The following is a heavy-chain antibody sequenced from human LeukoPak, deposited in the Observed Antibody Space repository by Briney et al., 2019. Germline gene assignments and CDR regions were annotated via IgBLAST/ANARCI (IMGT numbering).Heavy chain of an antibody. CDR2: ISTTGTTI. J-gene: IGHJ4*02. V-gene: IGHV3-48*02. D-gene: IGHD2-21*01. Sequence: GGSLRLSCAASGFTFSAYHINWVRQAPGKGLESISYISTTGTTIHYADSVKGRFAISRDNAKSSLYLQMNSLRDEDTAVYYCARVWQDYSGVDYWGQGTLVTVSS. CDR3: ARVWQDYSGVDY. CDR1: GFTFSAYH.